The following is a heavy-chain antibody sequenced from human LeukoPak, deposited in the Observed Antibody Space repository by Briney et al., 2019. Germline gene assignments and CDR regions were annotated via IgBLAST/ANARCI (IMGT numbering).Heavy chain of an antibody. CDR2: ISAYNGNT. CDR1: GYTLTSYG. V-gene: IGHV1-18*01. CDR3: ARMSGSKDLDY. D-gene: IGHD1-26*01. J-gene: IGHJ4*02. Sequence: ASVKVSCKASGYTLTSYGISWVRQAPGQRVGWMGWISAYNGNTNYAQKLQGRVTMTTDTSTSTAYMELRSLRSDDTAVYYCARMSGSKDLDYWGQGTLVTVSS.